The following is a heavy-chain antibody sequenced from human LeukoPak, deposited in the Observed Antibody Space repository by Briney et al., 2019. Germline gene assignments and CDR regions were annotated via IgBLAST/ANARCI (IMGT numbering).Heavy chain of an antibody. J-gene: IGHJ4*02. Sequence: PGGSLRLSCAASGFTFDDYAMHWVRQAPGKGLEWVSGISWNSGSIGYADSVKGRFTISRDNAKNSLYLQMNSLRAEDMALYYCTSSSFDYWGQGTLVTVSS. CDR1: GFTFDDYA. D-gene: IGHD6-6*01. CDR2: ISWNSGSI. V-gene: IGHV3-9*03. CDR3: TSSSFDY.